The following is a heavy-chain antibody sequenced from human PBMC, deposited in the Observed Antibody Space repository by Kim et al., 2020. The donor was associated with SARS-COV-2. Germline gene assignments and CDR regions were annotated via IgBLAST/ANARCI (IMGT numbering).Heavy chain of an antibody. V-gene: IGHV1-69*13. D-gene: IGHD1-20*01. CDR1: GGTFSSYA. J-gene: IGHJ6*02. CDR2: IIPIFGTA. CDR3: ASGGITGTTRNFYYYYGMDV. Sequence: SVKVSCKASGGTFSSYAISWVRQAPGQGLEWMGGIIPIFGTANYAQKFQGRVTITADESTSTAYMELSSLRSEDTAVYYCASGGITGTTRNFYYYYGMDVWGQGTTVTVSS.